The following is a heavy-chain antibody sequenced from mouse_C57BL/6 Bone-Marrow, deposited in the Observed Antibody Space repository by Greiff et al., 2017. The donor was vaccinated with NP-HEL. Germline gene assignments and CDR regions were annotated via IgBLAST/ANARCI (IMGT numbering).Heavy chain of an antibody. J-gene: IGHJ3*01. CDR1: GFTFTDYY. V-gene: IGHV7-3*01. CDR3: ARWGIYYDYDGFAY. Sequence: EVMLVESGGGLVQPGGSLSLSCAASGFTFTDYYMSWVRQPPGKALEWLGFIRNKANGYTTEYSASVKGRFTTSRDNSQSILYLQMNALRAEDSATYYCARWGIYYDYDGFAYWGQGTLVTVSA. CDR2: IRNKANGYTT. D-gene: IGHD2-4*01.